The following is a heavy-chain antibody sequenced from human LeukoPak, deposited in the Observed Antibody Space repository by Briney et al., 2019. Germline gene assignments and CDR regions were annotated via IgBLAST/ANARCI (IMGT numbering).Heavy chain of an antibody. Sequence: PGGSLRLSCAASGFTFSGSAMHWVRQASGKGLEWLGRIRSKADSYTTAYAASVKGGFIVSRDDSKNTAYLQMNSLKTEDTAVYYCRAAADLNDYWGQGTLVTVSS. CDR1: GFTFSGSA. V-gene: IGHV3-73*01. CDR3: RAAADLNDY. CDR2: IRSKADSYTT. D-gene: IGHD6-13*01. J-gene: IGHJ4*02.